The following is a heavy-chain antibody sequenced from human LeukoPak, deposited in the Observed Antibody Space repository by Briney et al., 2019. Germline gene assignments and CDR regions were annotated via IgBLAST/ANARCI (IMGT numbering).Heavy chain of an antibody. V-gene: IGHV3-23*01. CDR1: GFTFTSYA. J-gene: IGHJ6*02. CDR2: ISGSGGST. CDR3: AKYDSSGYYYGYYYNAMDV. Sequence: PGGSLRLSCAASGFTFTSYAMSWVRQAPGKGLEWVSVISGSGGSTYYADSVEGRFTISRDNSKNTLYLQMNSLRAEDTAVYYCAKYDSSGYYYGYYYNAMDVWGQGTTVTVSS. D-gene: IGHD3-22*01.